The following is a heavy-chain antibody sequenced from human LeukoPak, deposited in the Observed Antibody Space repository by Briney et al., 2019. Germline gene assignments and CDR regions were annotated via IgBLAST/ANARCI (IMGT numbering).Heavy chain of an antibody. CDR3: AREGSSGWNFDY. D-gene: IGHD6-19*01. J-gene: IGHJ4*02. CDR1: GGSFSGYY. CDR2: INHSGST. V-gene: IGHV4-34*01. Sequence: SETLSLTCAVYGGSFSGYYWSWIRQPPGKGLEWIGEINHSGSTNYNPSLKSRVTISVDTSKNQFSLKLSSVTAADTAVYYCAREGSSGWNFDYWGQGTLVTVSS.